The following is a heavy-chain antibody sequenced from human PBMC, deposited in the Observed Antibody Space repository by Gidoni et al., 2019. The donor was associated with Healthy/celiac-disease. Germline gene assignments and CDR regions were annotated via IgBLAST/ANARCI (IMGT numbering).Heavy chain of an antibody. CDR2: ISGSGIST. CDR3: AKDLAGDGYNHGYFDY. CDR1: GFTFSTYA. V-gene: IGHV3-23*01. J-gene: IGHJ4*02. Sequence: EVQLLGSGGGLVQPGGSLRLSCAASGFTFSTYAMTWVRQAPGKGLEWVSAISGSGISTYYADSVKGRFTISRDNSKNMVYLQMNSLRAEDTAVYYCAKDLAGDGYNHGYFDYWGQGTLVTVSS. D-gene: IGHD5-12*01.